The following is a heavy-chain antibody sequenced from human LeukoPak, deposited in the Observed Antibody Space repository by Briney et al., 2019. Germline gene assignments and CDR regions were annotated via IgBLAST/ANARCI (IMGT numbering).Heavy chain of an antibody. CDR1: GGSISSYY. CDR3: ASAAGYSSWPNWFDP. D-gene: IGHD6-13*01. Sequence: SETLSLTCTVSGGSISSYYWSWIRQPPGKGLEWIGEINHSGSTNYNPSLKSRVTISVDTSKNQFSLKLSSVTAADTAVYYCASAAGYSSWPNWFDPWGQGTLVTVSS. J-gene: IGHJ5*02. CDR2: INHSGST. V-gene: IGHV4-34*01.